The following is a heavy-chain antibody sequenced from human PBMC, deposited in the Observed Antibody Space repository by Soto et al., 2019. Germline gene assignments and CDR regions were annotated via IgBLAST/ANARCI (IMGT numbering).Heavy chain of an antibody. CDR2: TSDDGDIQ. J-gene: IGHJ4*02. Sequence: GGSLILSCAASGFDFRNYAMHWVRQSPGKGPEWVAITSDDGDIQYYADSVKGRFTISRDNSKNTLYLQMTSLRSEDAAVYFCARAVDAAMDPLDYWGQGTLVTVSS. CDR1: GFDFRNYA. D-gene: IGHD5-18*01. V-gene: IGHV3-30-3*01. CDR3: ARAVDAAMDPLDY.